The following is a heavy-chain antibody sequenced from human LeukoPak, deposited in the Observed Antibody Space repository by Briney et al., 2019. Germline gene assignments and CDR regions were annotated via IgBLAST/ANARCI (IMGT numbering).Heavy chain of an antibody. V-gene: IGHV4-59*08. CDR1: GGSTSSSY. CDR3: ARSNARDGYNFGY. D-gene: IGHD5-24*01. CDR2: FYYSGAT. Sequence: SETLSLTCTVSGGSTSSSYWSWIRQPPGEGLEWIGYFYYSGATTYNPSLQSRVTISVDTSKTQLSLKMTSMTAADTAVYYCARSNARDGYNFGYWGPRILVTVSS. J-gene: IGHJ4*02.